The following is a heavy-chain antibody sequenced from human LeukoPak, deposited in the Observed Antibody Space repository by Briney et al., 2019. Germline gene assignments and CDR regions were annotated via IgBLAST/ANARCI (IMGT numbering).Heavy chain of an antibody. CDR2: IIPIFGTA. Sequence: SVKVSCKASGGTFSSYAISWVRQAPGQGLEWMGGIIPIFGTANYAQKFQGRVTITADKSTSTAYMELSSLRSEDTAVYYCAREKGFCPNGVCGYFDYWGQGSLVTVSS. CDR1: GGTFSSYA. V-gene: IGHV1-69*06. D-gene: IGHD2-8*01. CDR3: AREKGFCPNGVCGYFDY. J-gene: IGHJ4*02.